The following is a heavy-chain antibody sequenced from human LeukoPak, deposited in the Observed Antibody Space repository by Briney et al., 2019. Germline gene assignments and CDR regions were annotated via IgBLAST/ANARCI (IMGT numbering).Heavy chain of an antibody. CDR1: GFTFSSYG. J-gene: IGHJ4*02. V-gene: IGHV3-30*02. Sequence: PGGSLRLSCAASGFTFSSYGMHWVRQAPGKGLEWVAFIRYDGSNKYYADSVKGRFTISRDNSKNTLYLQMNSLRAEDTAVYYRAKDPDFWSGYVSYYFDYWGQGTLVTVSS. CDR3: AKDPDFWSGYVSYYFDY. D-gene: IGHD3-3*01. CDR2: IRYDGSNK.